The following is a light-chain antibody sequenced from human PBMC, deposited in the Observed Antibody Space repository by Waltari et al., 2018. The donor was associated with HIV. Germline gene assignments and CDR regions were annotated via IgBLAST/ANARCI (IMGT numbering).Light chain of an antibody. Sequence: IVLTQSPGTLSLSPGERATFFCRASQSVSNNYLAWYQQKPGQAPRLLIYGASSRATGIPERFSGSGSGTDFTLTITRLEPEDLAVFYCHQYGVSPPTFGQGTKVEL. J-gene: IGKJ1*01. CDR3: HQYGVSPPT. CDR1: QSVSNNY. V-gene: IGKV3-20*01. CDR2: GAS.